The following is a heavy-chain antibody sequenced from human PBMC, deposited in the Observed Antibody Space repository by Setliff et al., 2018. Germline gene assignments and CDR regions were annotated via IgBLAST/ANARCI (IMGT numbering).Heavy chain of an antibody. CDR2: IYVTEST. J-gene: IGHJ4*02. D-gene: IGHD3-10*01. Sequence: SETLSLTCTVSGDSISNYYWNWIRQPAGKGLEWIGRIYVTESTKYNPSLKSRVTLSIDTSKDQFPLKLSSVTAADAALYYCAASRAYTGAVEEWFLPKTFDFWGQGSPVTVSS. V-gene: IGHV4-4*07. CDR3: AASRAYTGAVEEWFLPKTFDF. CDR1: GDSISNYY.